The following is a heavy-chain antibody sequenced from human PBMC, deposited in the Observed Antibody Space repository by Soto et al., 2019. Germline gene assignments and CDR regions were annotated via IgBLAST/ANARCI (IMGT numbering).Heavy chain of an antibody. CDR1: GGSISSGGYY. D-gene: IGHD3-10*01. Sequence: QVQLQESGPGLVKPSQTLSLTCTVSGGSISSGGYYWSWIRQHPGKGLEWIGYIYYSGSTYYNPSLKSRVTISVDTSKNHFSLKLSSVTAADTAVYYCVYGSGRLGAYYFDYWGQGTLVTVSS. CDR2: IYYSGST. CDR3: VYGSGRLGAYYFDY. J-gene: IGHJ4*02. V-gene: IGHV4-31*03.